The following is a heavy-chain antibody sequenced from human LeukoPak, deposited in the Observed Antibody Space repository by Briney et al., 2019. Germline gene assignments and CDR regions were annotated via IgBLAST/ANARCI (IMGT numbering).Heavy chain of an antibody. Sequence: SVKVSCKASGGTFSSYAISWVRQAPGQGLECMGGIIPIFGTANYAQKFQGRVTITADESTSTAYMELSSLRSEDTAVYYCARHCSGGSCYSGEYYMDVWGKGTTVTVSS. CDR2: IIPIFGTA. D-gene: IGHD2-15*01. J-gene: IGHJ6*03. V-gene: IGHV1-69*13. CDR3: ARHCSGGSCYSGEYYMDV. CDR1: GGTFSSYA.